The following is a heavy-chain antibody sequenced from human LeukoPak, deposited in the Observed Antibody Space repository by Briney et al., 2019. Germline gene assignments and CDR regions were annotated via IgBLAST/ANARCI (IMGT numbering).Heavy chain of an antibody. CDR2: IHGSGAT. CDR3: TRGAQIVMSSNYYDP. J-gene: IGHJ5*02. D-gene: IGHD1-7*01. V-gene: IGHV4-4*07. Sequence: SETLSLTCTVSGVSISDYYWSWIRQPAGKGLEWIGRIHGSGATNYNPSLSSRVTVSLDTSKNQFSLKLTSVTAADTAVYFCTRGAQIVMSSNYYDPWGQGTLVIASS. CDR1: GVSISDYY.